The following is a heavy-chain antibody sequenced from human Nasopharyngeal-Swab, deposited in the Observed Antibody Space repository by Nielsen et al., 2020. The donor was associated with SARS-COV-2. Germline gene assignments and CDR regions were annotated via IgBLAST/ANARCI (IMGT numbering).Heavy chain of an antibody. Sequence: SETLSLTCTVSGGSISSSSYYWGWIRQPPGKGLEWIGSIYYSGSTYYNPSLKIRVTISVDTSKNQFSLKLSSVTAADTAVYYCARQRVAAAGHYYYYYGMDVWGQGTTVTVSS. J-gene: IGHJ6*02. CDR1: GGSISSSSYY. CDR2: IYYSGST. CDR3: ARQRVAAAGHYYYYYGMDV. D-gene: IGHD6-13*01. V-gene: IGHV4-39*01.